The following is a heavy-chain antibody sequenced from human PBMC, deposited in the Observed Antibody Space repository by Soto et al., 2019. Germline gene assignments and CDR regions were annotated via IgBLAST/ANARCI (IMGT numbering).Heavy chain of an antibody. CDR2: LRSDGTI. CDR1: GFTFSSYA. J-gene: IGHJ3*01. D-gene: IGHD3-16*02. Sequence: GGSLRLSCAASGFTFSSYAMNWVRQAPGKGLEWVSYLRSDGTISYADSVRGRFTISRDNAKNSLYLQMSSLRAEDTAVYHCVRDYRFGFDVWGQGTMVTVSS. V-gene: IGHV3-48*01. CDR3: VRDYRFGFDV.